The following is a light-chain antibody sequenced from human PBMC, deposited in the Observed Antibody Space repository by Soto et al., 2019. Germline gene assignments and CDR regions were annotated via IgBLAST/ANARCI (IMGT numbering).Light chain of an antibody. CDR3: QQYVRSPWT. J-gene: IGKJ1*01. V-gene: IGKV3-20*01. Sequence: EIVLTQSPGTLSLSPGETATLSCRASQNVTNNYLAWYQQKPGQAPRLLIYGASSRATGVPDRFSGSGSATDFTLTINRLEAEDSSVYYCQQYVRSPWTFGQGTKVEIK. CDR1: QNVTNNY. CDR2: GAS.